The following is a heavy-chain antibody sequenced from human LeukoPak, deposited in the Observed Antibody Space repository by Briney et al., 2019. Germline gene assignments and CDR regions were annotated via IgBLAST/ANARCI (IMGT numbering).Heavy chain of an antibody. V-gene: IGHV4-39*01. J-gene: IGHJ2*01. CDR3: ASRPLSIAARRSWYFDL. CDR2: IYYSGST. CDR1: GGSISSSSYY. Sequence: SETLSLTCTVSGGSISSSSYYWGWIRQPPGKGLEWIGSIYYSGSTYYNPSLKSRVTISVDTSKNQFSLKLSSVTAADTAVYYCASRPLSIAARRSWYFDLWGRGTLVTVSS. D-gene: IGHD6-6*01.